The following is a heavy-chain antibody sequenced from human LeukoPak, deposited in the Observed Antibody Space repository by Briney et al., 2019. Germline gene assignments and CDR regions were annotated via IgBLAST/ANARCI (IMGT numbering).Heavy chain of an antibody. CDR2: INPNSGGT. V-gene: IGHV1-2*02. CDR1: GYTFTGYY. CDR3: ARVGRITMVRGVIGWFDP. J-gene: IGHJ5*02. Sequence: AASVKVSCKASGYTFTGYYMHWVRQAPGQGLEWMGWINPNSGGTNYAQKFQGRVTMTRDTSISTAYMELSRLRSDDTAVYYCARVGRITMVRGVIGWFDPWGQGTLVTVSS. D-gene: IGHD3-10*01.